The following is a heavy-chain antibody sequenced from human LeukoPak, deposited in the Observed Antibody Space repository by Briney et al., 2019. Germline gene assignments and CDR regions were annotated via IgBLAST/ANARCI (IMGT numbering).Heavy chain of an antibody. D-gene: IGHD2-21*02. J-gene: IGHJ4*02. V-gene: IGHV1-2*02. CDR2: INPNSGGT. CDR1: GYTFTGYY. CDR3: ARGAYCGGDCGVDY. Sequence: GASVKVSCKASGYTFTGYYMHWVRQAPGQGLEWMGWINPNSGGTNYAQKFQGRVTMTRDTPISTAYMELSRLRSDDTAVYYCARGAYCGGDCGVDYWGQGTLVTVSS.